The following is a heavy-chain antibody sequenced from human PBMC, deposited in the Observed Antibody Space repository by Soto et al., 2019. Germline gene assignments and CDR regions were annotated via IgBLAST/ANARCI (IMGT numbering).Heavy chain of an antibody. V-gene: IGHV4-59*08. J-gene: IGHJ4*02. Sequence: SETLSLTCTVSGGSIITYYWSWIRQPPGKGLEWIGYIYYSGSTNYNPSLKSRVTISADTSKNQFSLKLNSMTAADTAVYYCARHNYGSGSTYFAYWGQGTLVTVSS. CDR2: IYYSGST. CDR1: GGSIITYY. D-gene: IGHD3-10*01. CDR3: ARHNYGSGSTYFAY.